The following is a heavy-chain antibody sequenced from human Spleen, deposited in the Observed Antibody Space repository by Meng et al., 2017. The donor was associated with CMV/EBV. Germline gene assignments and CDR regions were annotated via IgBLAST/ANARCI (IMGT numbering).Heavy chain of an antibody. CDR1: GITVSSSY. D-gene: IGHD7-27*01. V-gene: IGHV3-11*01. CDR3: ASRQGSNWGPFNY. J-gene: IGHJ4*02. Sequence: SCAASGITVSSSYMSWVRQAPGKGLEWVSYISSSGTTIHYADSVKGRFSISRDNSKNTLSLQMNSLRAEDTAVYFCASRQGSNWGPFNYWGQGTLVTVSS. CDR2: ISSSGTTI.